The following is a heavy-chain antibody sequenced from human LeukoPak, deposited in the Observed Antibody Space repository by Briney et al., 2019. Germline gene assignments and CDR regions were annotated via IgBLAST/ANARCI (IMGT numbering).Heavy chain of an antibody. Sequence: GGSLRLSCAASGFTFSSYSMNWVRQAPGKGLEWVSSISSSSSYIYYADSVKGRFTISRDNSKNTVFLQMNSVRVEDTAVYFCAKAGRGRDTSHYYFDSWGQGTQVSVSS. V-gene: IGHV3-21*01. CDR2: ISSSSSYI. J-gene: IGHJ4*02. CDR1: GFTFSSYS. CDR3: AKAGRGRDTSHYYFDS. D-gene: IGHD3-10*01.